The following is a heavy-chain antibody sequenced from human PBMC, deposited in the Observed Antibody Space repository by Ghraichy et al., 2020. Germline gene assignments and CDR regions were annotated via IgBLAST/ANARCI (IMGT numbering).Heavy chain of an antibody. J-gene: IGHJ5*02. V-gene: IGHV4-39*01. CDR3: ARHRVYCSGGSCYGGRSYFNWFDP. Sequence: SETLSLTCTVSGGSISSSSYYWGWIRQPPGKGLEWIGSIYYSGSTYYNPSLKSRVTISVDTSKNQFSLKLSSVTAADTAVYYCARHRVYCSGGSCYGGRSYFNWFDPWGQGTLVTVSS. D-gene: IGHD2-15*01. CDR1: GGSISSSSYY. CDR2: IYYSGST.